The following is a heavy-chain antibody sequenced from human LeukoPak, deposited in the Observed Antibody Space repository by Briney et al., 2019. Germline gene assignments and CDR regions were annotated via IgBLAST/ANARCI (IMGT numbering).Heavy chain of an antibody. J-gene: IGHJ4*02. D-gene: IGHD6-19*01. Sequence: GGSLRLSCAASGFTFSSYNMNWVRQAPGKGLEWVSSISSSSSYIYYADSVKGRFTISRDNAKNSLYLQMHSLRAEDTAVYYCATIAVTGTWGFDYWGQGTLVTVSS. CDR2: ISSSSSYI. CDR3: ATIAVTGTWGFDY. CDR1: GFTFSSYN. V-gene: IGHV3-21*01.